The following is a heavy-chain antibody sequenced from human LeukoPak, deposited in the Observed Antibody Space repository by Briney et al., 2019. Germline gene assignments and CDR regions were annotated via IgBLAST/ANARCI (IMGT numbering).Heavy chain of an antibody. V-gene: IGHV1-2*02. D-gene: IGHD3-3*01. Sequence: GASVKVSCKASGYTFTGYYMHWVRQAPGQGLEWMGWINPNSGGTNYAQKFQGRVTMTRDTSISTAYMELSRLRSDDTAVYYCARTFGVALGWFDPCGQGTLVTVSS. CDR2: INPNSGGT. J-gene: IGHJ5*02. CDR3: ARTFGVALGWFDP. CDR1: GYTFTGYY.